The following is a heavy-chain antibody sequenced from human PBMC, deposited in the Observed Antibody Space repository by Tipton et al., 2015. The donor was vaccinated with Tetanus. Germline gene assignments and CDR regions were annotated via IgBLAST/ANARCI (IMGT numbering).Heavy chain of an antibody. CDR1: GFIVSSHY. CDR3: ARDYDGSEPFDY. D-gene: IGHD3-10*01. CDR2: MYSGGDT. J-gene: IGHJ4*02. Sequence: SLRLSCVASGFIVSSHYMSWVRQAPGKGLEWVSVMYSGGDTYYVDSVKGRFSISRDNAKNTLYLQMNSLRVEDTAVYYCARDYDGSEPFDYWGQGSLLTVSS. V-gene: IGHV3-53*01.